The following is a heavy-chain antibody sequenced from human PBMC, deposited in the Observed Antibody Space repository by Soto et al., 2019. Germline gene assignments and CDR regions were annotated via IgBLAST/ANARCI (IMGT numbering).Heavy chain of an antibody. CDR2: INSSSSYT. Sequence: QEQLVESGGGLVKPGGSLRLSCAASGFTFSDYYMSWIRQAPGKGLEWVSYINSSSSYTNYADSVKGRFTISRDNAKNSLYLQMNSLRAEDTAVYYCARTIVAAGGRRYFDLWGRGTLVTVSS. V-gene: IGHV3-11*05. D-gene: IGHD6-13*01. CDR1: GFTFSDYY. J-gene: IGHJ2*01. CDR3: ARTIVAAGGRRYFDL.